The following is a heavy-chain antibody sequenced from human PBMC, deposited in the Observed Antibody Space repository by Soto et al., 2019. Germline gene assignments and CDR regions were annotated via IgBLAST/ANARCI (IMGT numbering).Heavy chain of an antibody. D-gene: IGHD3-22*01. CDR3: ARDYSSGFDAFDI. CDR1: GFTFSSYA. CDR2: ISGSGGST. V-gene: IGHV3-23*01. J-gene: IGHJ3*02. Sequence: GGSLRLSCAASGFTFSSYAMSWVRQAPGKGLEWVSAISGSGGSTYYADSVKGRFTISRDNSKNTLYLQMNSLRAEDTAVYYCARDYSSGFDAFDIWGQGTMVTVSS.